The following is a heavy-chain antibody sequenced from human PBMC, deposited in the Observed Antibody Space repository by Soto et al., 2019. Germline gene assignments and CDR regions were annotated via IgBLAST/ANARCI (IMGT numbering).Heavy chain of an antibody. CDR2: INHSGST. V-gene: IGHV4-34*01. CDR1: GGSFSGYY. D-gene: IGHD3-22*01. J-gene: IGHJ4*02. Sequence: QVQLQQWGAGLLKPSETLSLTCAVYGGSFSGYYWSWIRQPPGKGLEWIGEINHSGSTNYNPSLKSRVTISVDTSKNQFSLKLSSVTAAYTAVYYCARVHYDSSGPPYDYWGQGTLVTVSS. CDR3: ARVHYDSSGPPYDY.